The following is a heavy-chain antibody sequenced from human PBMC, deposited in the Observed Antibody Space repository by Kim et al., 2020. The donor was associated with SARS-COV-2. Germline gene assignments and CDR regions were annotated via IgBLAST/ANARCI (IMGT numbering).Heavy chain of an antibody. Sequence: EKNYVDSVKGRFTLSRANAGNSLFLQMNGLTAGDTAVYYCAGGGRTRVDYWGQGTLVTVSS. V-gene: IGHV3-7*01. J-gene: IGHJ4*02. CDR2: EK. CDR3: AGGGRTRVDY. D-gene: IGHD5-12*01.